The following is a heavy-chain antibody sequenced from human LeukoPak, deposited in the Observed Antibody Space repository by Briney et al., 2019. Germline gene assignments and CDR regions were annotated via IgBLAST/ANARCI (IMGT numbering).Heavy chain of an antibody. J-gene: IGHJ4*02. CDR2: VSYSGWVT. D-gene: IGHD3-10*01. CDR3: AKEKDQRVSASCDY. V-gene: IGHV3-30*18. Sequence: PGGSLKLSCAASGFTFGDFGMHWVRQAPGKGLEWVAVVSYSGWVTYYADSVKGRFTISRDNSRNTLYLQMTSLRGEDTALYYCAKEKDQRVSASCDYWGQGTQVTVSS. CDR1: GFTFGDFG.